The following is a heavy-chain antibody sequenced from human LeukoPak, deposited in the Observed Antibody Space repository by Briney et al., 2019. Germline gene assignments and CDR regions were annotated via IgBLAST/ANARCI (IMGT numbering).Heavy chain of an antibody. CDR1: GFTFSDYY. J-gene: IGHJ4*02. D-gene: IGHD4-23*01. CDR3: AKENSGLREYFDY. Sequence: PGGSLRLSCAASGFTFSDYYMSWIRQAPGKGLEWVSYISSSGSTIYYADSVKGRFTISRDNAKNSLYLQMNSLRAEDTAVYYCAKENSGLREYFDYWGQGTLVTVSS. V-gene: IGHV3-11*04. CDR2: ISSSGSTI.